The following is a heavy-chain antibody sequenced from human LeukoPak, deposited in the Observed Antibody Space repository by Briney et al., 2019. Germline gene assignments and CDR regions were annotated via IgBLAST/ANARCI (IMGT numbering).Heavy chain of an antibody. D-gene: IGHD3-10*01. J-gene: IGHJ5*02. V-gene: IGHV4-31*03. CDR3: ARDAMVRGGCANWFDP. CDR2: IYYSGST. CDR1: GGSISSGGYY. Sequence: SETLSLTCTVSGGSISSGGYYWRWIRQHPGKGLEWIGYIYYSGSTYYNPSLKSRVTISVDTSKNQFSLKLSSVTAADTAVYYCARDAMVRGGCANWFDPWGQGTLVTVSS.